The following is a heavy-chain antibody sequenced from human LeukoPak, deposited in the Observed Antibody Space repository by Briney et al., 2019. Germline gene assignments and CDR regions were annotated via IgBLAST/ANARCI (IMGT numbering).Heavy chain of an antibody. J-gene: IGHJ4*02. D-gene: IGHD2-2*03. Sequence: SETLSLTCTVSGGSISSYYWSWIRQPPGKGLEWIGYIYYSGNTNYNPSLKSRVTISVDTSKNRFSLKLSSVTAADTAVYYCARLDGDYWGQGTLVTVSS. CDR2: IYYSGNT. CDR1: GGSISSYY. CDR3: ARLDGDY. V-gene: IGHV4-59*01.